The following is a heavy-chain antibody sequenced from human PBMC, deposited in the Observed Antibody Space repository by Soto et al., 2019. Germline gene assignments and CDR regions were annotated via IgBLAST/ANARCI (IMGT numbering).Heavy chain of an antibody. D-gene: IGHD2-15*01. V-gene: IGHV1-18*01. CDR1: GYTFTSYG. Sequence: GASVKVSCKASGYTFTSYGISWVRQAPGQGLEWMGWISAYNGNTNYAQKLQGRVTMTTDTSTSTAYMELRSLRSDDTAVYYCARGYCSGGGCYPGAPDAFDIWGQGTMVTVSS. CDR3: ARGYCSGGGCYPGAPDAFDI. J-gene: IGHJ3*02. CDR2: ISAYNGNT.